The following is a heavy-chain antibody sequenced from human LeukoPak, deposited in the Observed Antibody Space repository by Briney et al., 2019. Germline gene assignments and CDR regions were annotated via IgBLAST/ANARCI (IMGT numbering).Heavy chain of an antibody. V-gene: IGHV1-69*06. CDR3: ARVGRRWDGYNTGVYYFDY. CDR1: GGTFSSYA. CDR2: IIPIFGTA. Sequence: GASVKVSCKASGGTFSSYAISWVRQAPGQGLEWMGRIIPIFGTANYAQKFQGRVTITADKSTSTAYMELSSLRSEDTAVYYCARVGRRWDGYNTGVYYFDYWGQGTLVTVSS. D-gene: IGHD5-24*01. J-gene: IGHJ4*02.